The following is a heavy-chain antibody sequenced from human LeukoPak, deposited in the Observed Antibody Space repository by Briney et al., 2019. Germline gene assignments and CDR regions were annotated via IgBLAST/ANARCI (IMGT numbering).Heavy chain of an antibody. CDR1: GFTFSSYE. D-gene: IGHD3-10*01. CDR3: ARAGPTMVRGVIMRGYYYYGMDV. CDR2: ISSSGSTI. V-gene: IGHV3-48*03. Sequence: GRSLRLSCAASGFTFSSYEMNWVRQAPGKGLEWVSYISSSGSTIYYADSVKGRFTISRDNAKNSLYLQMNSLRAEDTAVYYCARAGPTMVRGVIMRGYYYYGMDVWGKGTTVTVSS. J-gene: IGHJ6*04.